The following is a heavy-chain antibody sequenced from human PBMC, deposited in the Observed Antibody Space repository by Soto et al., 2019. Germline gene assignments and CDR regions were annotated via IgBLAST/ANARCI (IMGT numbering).Heavy chain of an antibody. V-gene: IGHV3-21*01. CDR1: GFTFSSYS. Sequence: PGGSLRLSCAASGFTFSSYSMNWVRQAPGKGLEWVSSISSSSYIYYADSVKGRFTISRDNAKNSLYLQMNSLSAEDTAVYYCARDVDFDWLFWFDYWGQGTLVTVSS. J-gene: IGHJ4*02. CDR3: ARDVDFDWLFWFDY. D-gene: IGHD3-9*01. CDR2: ISSSSYI.